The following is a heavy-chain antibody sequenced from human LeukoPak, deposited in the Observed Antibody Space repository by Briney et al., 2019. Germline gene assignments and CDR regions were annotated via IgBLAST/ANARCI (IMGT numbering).Heavy chain of an antibody. CDR1: GFTFSAYA. V-gene: IGHV3-23*05. J-gene: IGHJ6*02. CDR2: IRSDNKP. CDR3: ARDLHYYVAMVV. Sequence: PGGSLRLSCEASGFTFSAYAMTWVRQAPGKGLEWVSSIRSDNKPHYSESVKGRFAISRDNSKSKLFLQLNSLRAEDTALYYCARDLHYYVAMVVWGQGATVTVSS. D-gene: IGHD3-10*02.